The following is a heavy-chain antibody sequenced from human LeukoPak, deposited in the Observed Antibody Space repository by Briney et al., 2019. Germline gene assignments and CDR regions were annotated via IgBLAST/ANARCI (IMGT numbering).Heavy chain of an antibody. CDR3: AKDGAGRFGELLYLTN. V-gene: IGHV3-48*03. CDR2: ISSSGSTI. CDR1: GFTFSSYE. Sequence: GGSLRLSCAASGFTFSSYEMNWVRQAPGKGLEWVSYISSSGSTIYYADSVKGRFTISRDNSKNTLYLQMNSLRAEDTAVYYCAKDGAGRFGELLYLTNWGQGTLVTVSS. J-gene: IGHJ4*02. D-gene: IGHD3-10*01.